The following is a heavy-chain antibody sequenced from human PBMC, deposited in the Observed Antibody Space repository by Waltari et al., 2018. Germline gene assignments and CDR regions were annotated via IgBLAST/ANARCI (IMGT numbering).Heavy chain of an antibody. Sequence: EVQLVESGGGLVQPGGSLRLSCADSRFTFSNYWLPWVRQAPVKGLVWVSNINSDGSTTYYADSVKGRFTISRDNAKNTLYLEMNSLRAEDTAMYYCARMVSSLGARIWGQVTLVTVSS. D-gene: IGHD1-26*01. CDR1: RFTFSNYW. CDR3: ARMVSSLGARI. V-gene: IGHV3-74*02. J-gene: IGHJ4*02. CDR2: INSDGSTT.